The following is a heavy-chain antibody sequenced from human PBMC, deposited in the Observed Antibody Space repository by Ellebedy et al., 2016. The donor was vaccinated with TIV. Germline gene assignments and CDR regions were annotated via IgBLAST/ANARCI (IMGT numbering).Heavy chain of an antibody. J-gene: IGHJ4*02. Sequence: MPSETLSLTCAVSGGSISSSNWWSWVRQSLGTGLELIGEISHSGRTNYNPSLKSRVTISVENSRNHFSLKLSSVTAADTALYYCAAHAGNTPGPYDYWGQGALVTVSS. CDR1: GGSISSSNW. V-gene: IGHV4-4*02. CDR3: AAHAGNTPGPYDY. D-gene: IGHD2-2*02. CDR2: ISHSGRT.